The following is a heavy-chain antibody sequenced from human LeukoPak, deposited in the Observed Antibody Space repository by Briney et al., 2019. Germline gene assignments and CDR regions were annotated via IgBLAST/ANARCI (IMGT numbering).Heavy chain of an antibody. D-gene: IGHD3-10*01. Sequence: ASETLSLTCTVSGGSISSYYWSWIRQPPGKGLEWIGYIYYSGSTNYNPSLKSRVTISVDTSKKEFSLKLTSVIAADTAVYYCARVAKHFRGGLSFYFMDVWGIGTTVTISS. CDR2: IYYSGST. J-gene: IGHJ6*03. CDR1: GGSISSYY. V-gene: IGHV4-59*01. CDR3: ARVAKHFRGGLSFYFMDV.